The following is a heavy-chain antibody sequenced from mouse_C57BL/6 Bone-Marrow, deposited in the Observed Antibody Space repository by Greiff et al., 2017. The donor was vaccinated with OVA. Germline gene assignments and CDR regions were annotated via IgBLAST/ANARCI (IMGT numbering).Heavy chain of an antibody. D-gene: IGHD1-1*01. V-gene: IGHV5-17*01. J-gene: IGHJ4*01. CDR1: GFTFSDYG. CDR2: ISSGSSTI. CDR3: ASVYYGSSRAMNY. Sequence: EVHLVESGGGLVKPGGSLKLSCAASGFTFSDYGMHWVRQAPEKGLEWVAYISSGSSTIYYADTVKGRFTLSRDNAKHTLFLQMTSLRSNDTAMYYCASVYYGSSRAMNYWGQGTAVTVSS.